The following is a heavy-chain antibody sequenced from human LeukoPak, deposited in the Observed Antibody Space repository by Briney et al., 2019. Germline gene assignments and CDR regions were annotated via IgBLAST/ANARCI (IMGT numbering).Heavy chain of an antibody. D-gene: IGHD3-9*01. J-gene: IGHJ4*02. CDR3: ARAGRGLRYFDWLTYDY. Sequence: GGSLRLSCAASGFTFSSYRMHWVRQAPGKGLVWVSHINSDMTTTTYADSVKGRFTISRDNAKNTLYLQMNSLRAEDTAVYYCARAGRGLRYFDWLTYDYWGQGTLVTVSS. CDR1: GFTFSSYR. V-gene: IGHV3-74*01. CDR2: INSDMTTT.